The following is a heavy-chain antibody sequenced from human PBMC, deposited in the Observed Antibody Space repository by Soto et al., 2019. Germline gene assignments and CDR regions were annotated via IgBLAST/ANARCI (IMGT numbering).Heavy chain of an antibody. CDR2: ISSSSSYI. D-gene: IGHD3-22*01. Sequence: GGSLRLSCAASGFTFSSYSMNWVRQAPGKGLEWVSSISSSSSYIYYADSVKGRFTISRDNAKNSLYLQMNSLRAEDTAVYYCARDRISSGLYFDYWGQGTLVTVFS. J-gene: IGHJ4*02. CDR3: ARDRISSGLYFDY. V-gene: IGHV3-21*01. CDR1: GFTFSSYS.